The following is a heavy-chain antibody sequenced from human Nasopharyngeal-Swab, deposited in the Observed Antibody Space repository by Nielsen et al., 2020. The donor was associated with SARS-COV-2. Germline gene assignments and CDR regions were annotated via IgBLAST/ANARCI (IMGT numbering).Heavy chain of an antibody. CDR3: AKCTYCSSTSCYTCYYYGMDV. V-gene: IGHV3-23*01. Sequence: GESLKISCAASGFTFSSYAMSWVRQAPGKGLEWVSAISGSGGSTYYADSVKGRFTISRDNSKNTLYLQMNSLRAEDTAVYYCAKCTYCSSTSCYTCYYYGMDVWGQGTTVTVSS. CDR2: ISGSGGST. J-gene: IGHJ6*02. CDR1: GFTFSSYA. D-gene: IGHD2-2*02.